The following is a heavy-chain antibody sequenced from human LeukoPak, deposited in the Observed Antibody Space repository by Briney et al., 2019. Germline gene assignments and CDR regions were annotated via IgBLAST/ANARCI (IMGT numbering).Heavy chain of an antibody. CDR3: ARGKTSQNIVTRKTYNWFDP. CDR2: ISGSDGST. CDR1: GFTFSSYA. Sequence: PGGSLRLSCAASGFTFSSYAMSWVRQAPGKGLEWVSGISGSDGSTNYADSVKGRFTISRDNAKNSLYLQMKSLRAEDTAVYYCARGKTSQNIVTRKTYNWFDPWGQGTLVTVSS. J-gene: IGHJ5*02. V-gene: IGHV3-23*01. D-gene: IGHD2/OR15-2a*01.